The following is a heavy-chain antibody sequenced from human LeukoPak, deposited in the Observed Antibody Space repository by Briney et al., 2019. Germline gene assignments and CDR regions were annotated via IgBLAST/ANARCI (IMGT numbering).Heavy chain of an antibody. V-gene: IGHV1-18*01. CDR1: GYTFTSYG. CDR2: ISAYNGNT. D-gene: IGHD4-11*01. J-gene: IGHJ2*01. Sequence: ASVKVSCKASGYTFTSYGISWVRQAPGQGLEWMGWISAYNGNTNYAQKLQGRVTMTTDTSTSTAYMELRSLRSDDTAVYYCARRPTSYSNYWYFDLWGRGTLATVSS. CDR3: ARRPTSYSNYWYFDL.